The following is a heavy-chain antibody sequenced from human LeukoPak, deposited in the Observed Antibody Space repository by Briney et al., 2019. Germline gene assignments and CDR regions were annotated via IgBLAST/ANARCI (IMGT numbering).Heavy chain of an antibody. Sequence: ASVQVSCKACGGTFISYGCSGLGQPPGQGVEWMGGIMHIFGTAKYAQKFQGRVTMTADESTITAYMALRRLRSEDTAVYSSATGWVAVAEFDYWGQGTLVTVSS. CDR3: ATGWVAVAEFDY. J-gene: IGHJ4*02. V-gene: IGHV1-69*01. CDR1: GGTFISYG. D-gene: IGHD6-19*01. CDR2: IMHIFGTA.